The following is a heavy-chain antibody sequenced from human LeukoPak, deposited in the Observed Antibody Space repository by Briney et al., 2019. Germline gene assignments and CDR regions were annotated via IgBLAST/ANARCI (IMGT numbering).Heavy chain of an antibody. CDR3: ARDPPGATQSASGDY. J-gene: IGHJ4*02. Sequence: GGSLRLSCAASGFTFSSYWMSWVRQAPGKGLEWVANIKQDGSEKYYVDSVKGRFTISRDNAKNSLYLQMNSLRAEDTAVYYCARDPPGATQSASGDYWGQGTLVTVSS. D-gene: IGHD6-25*01. V-gene: IGHV3-7*01. CDR1: GFTFSSYW. CDR2: IKQDGSEK.